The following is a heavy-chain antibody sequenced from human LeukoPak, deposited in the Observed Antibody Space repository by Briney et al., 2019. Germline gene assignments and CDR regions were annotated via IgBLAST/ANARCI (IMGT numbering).Heavy chain of an antibody. CDR2: ISSSGSTI. J-gene: IGHJ4*02. Sequence: GGSLRLSCAASGFTFSSYEMNWVRQAPGKGLEWVSYISSSGSTIYYADSVKGRFTISRDNSKNTLYLQMNSLRAEDTAVYYCAKLFLYGSGSPDYWGQGTLVTVSS. D-gene: IGHD3-10*01. CDR1: GFTFSSYE. V-gene: IGHV3-48*03. CDR3: AKLFLYGSGSPDY.